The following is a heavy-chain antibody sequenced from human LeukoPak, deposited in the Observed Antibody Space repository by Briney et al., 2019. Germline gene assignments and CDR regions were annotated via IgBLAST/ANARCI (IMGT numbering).Heavy chain of an antibody. D-gene: IGHD5-12*01. J-gene: IGHJ4*02. CDR1: GGTFSSYA. V-gene: IGHV1-69*05. Sequence: SVKVSCKASGGTFSSYAISWVRQAPGQGLEWMGGIIPIFGTANYAQKFQGRVTITTDESTSTAYMELSSLRSEDTAVYYCARDRRATTPPTDYWGQGTLVTVSS. CDR3: ARDRRATTPPTDY. CDR2: IIPIFGTA.